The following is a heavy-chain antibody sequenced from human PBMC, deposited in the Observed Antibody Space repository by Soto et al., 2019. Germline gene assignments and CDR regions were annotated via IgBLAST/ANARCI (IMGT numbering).Heavy chain of an antibody. CDR2: IKQDGSEK. CDR3: ARDLGYSSSFPNWFGP. Sequence: EVQLVESGGGLVQPGGSLRLSCAASGFTFSSYWMSWVRQAPGKGLEWVANIKQDGSEKYYVDSVKGRFTISRDNAKNSLYLQMNSLRAEDTAVYYCARDLGYSSSFPNWFGPWGQGTLVTVSS. V-gene: IGHV3-7*01. J-gene: IGHJ5*02. CDR1: GFTFSSYW. D-gene: IGHD6-13*01.